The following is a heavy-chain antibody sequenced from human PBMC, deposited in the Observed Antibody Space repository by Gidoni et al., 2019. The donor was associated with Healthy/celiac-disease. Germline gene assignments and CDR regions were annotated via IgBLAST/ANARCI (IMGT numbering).Heavy chain of an antibody. CDR1: GGSISSSSYY. Sequence: QLQLQESGPGLVKPSETLSLPCTVSGGSISSSSYYWGWIRQPPGKGLEWIGSIYYSGSTYYNPSLKSRVTISVDTSKNQFSLKLSSVTAADTAVYYCARQKYDILTGYLPYYYYGMDVWGQGTTVTVSS. V-gene: IGHV4-39*01. J-gene: IGHJ6*02. CDR3: ARQKYDILTGYLPYYYYGMDV. CDR2: IYYSGST. D-gene: IGHD3-9*01.